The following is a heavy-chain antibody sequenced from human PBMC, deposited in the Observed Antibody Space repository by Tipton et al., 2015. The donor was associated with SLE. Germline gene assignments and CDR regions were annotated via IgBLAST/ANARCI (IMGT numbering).Heavy chain of an antibody. V-gene: IGHV4-4*07. CDR2: IYRSGST. CDR1: GGSISDYY. CDR3: AREGDRDYFDI. D-gene: IGHD2-21*02. Sequence: TLSLTCSVSGGSISDYYWSWFRQPAGKGLEWIGRIYRSGSTDYNTPLKSRVTMSVDTSRDRFSLKLTSVTAADAAVYYCAREGDRDYFDIWGQGMLVTVSS. J-gene: IGHJ4*02.